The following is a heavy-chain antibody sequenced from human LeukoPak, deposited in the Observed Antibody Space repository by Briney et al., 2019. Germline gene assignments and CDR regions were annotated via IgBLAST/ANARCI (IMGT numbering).Heavy chain of an antibody. CDR1: GGSVSSGSYY. J-gene: IGHJ3*02. CDR2: IYYSGSTNGST. V-gene: IGHV4-61*01. CDR3: ARQGYDILADYIDAFDI. D-gene: IGHD3-9*01. Sequence: SETLSLTCTVSGGSVSSGSYYWSWIRQPPGKGLEWIGYIYYSGSTNGSTNYNPSLKSRVTISIDTSKNQFSLKLRSVTAADTAIYYCARQGYDILADYIDAFDIWGQGTMVTVSS.